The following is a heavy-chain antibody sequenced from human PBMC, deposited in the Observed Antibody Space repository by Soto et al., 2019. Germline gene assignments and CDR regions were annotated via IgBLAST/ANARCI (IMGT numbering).Heavy chain of an antibody. J-gene: IGHJ4*02. D-gene: IGHD2-21*02. CDR1: GFSFNYVW. V-gene: IGHV3-15*01. CDR2: VKRKSDGGTR. CDR3: TTDLTAGVTA. Sequence: LLVESGGGLVKPGGSLRLSCVGSGFSFNYVWISWVRQAPGKGLEWVGRVKRKSDGGTREYAAPVRVRFFISRDDSKNTAYLEMNSLRAADTALYYCTTDLTAGVTAWGQGNLGTVSS.